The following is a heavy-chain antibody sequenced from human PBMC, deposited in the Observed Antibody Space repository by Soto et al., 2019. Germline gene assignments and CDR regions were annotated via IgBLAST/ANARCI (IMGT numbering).Heavy chain of an antibody. J-gene: IGHJ2*01. V-gene: IGHV4-30-2*01. CDR1: GGSISSGGAISSNSYS. D-gene: IGHD2-21*02. CDR2: IYESGNT. CDR3: ARAPAIAHWYFDL. Sequence: QLQLQESGSGRVKPSQTLSLTCAVSGGSISSGGAISSNSYSWNWIRQPPGKGLEWIGSIYESGNTYYSPSLKSRVSISVDRSKNQFSLNLSSVTAADTAVYYCARAPAIAHWYFDLWGRGTLATVSS.